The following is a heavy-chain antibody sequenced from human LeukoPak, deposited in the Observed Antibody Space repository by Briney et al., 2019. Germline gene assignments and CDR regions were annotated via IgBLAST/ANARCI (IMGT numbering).Heavy chain of an antibody. V-gene: IGHV1-69*05. CDR2: IIPIFGTA. J-gene: IGHJ5*02. CDR3: ARQNYDFWSGYYTGIYWFDP. Sequence: ASVKVSCKASGGTFSSYDISWVRQAPGQGLEWMGGIIPIFGTANYAQKFQGRVTITTDESTSTAYMELSSLRSEDTAVYYWARQNYDFWSGYYTGIYWFDPWGQGTLVTVSS. D-gene: IGHD3-3*01. CDR1: GGTFSSYD.